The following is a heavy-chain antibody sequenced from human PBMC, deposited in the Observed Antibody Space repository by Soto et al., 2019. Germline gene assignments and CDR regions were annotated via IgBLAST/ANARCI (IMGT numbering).Heavy chain of an antibody. Sequence: SETLSLTCTVSGGSISSYYWSWIRQPPGKGLEWIGYIYYSGSTNYNPSLKSRVTISVDTSKNQFSLKLSSVTAADTAVYYCARRGYYGSGSYHAFDIWGQGTMVTVSS. V-gene: IGHV4-59*08. CDR1: GGSISSYY. J-gene: IGHJ3*02. CDR2: IYYSGST. D-gene: IGHD3-10*01. CDR3: ARRGYYGSGSYHAFDI.